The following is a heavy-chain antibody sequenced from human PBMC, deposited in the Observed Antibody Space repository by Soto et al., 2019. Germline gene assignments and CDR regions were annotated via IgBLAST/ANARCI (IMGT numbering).Heavy chain of an antibody. J-gene: IGHJ5*02. CDR2: VSGSGGNT. D-gene: IGHD3-22*01. Sequence: GGSLRLSCAGSGFTFSNYAMSWVRQAPGKGLEWVSSVSGSGGNTYYADSVKGRFTISRDNSKNTLYLQMNSLRAEDTAVYYCARDDTLHYYDSSGYTSNWFDPWGQGT. V-gene: IGHV3-23*01. CDR1: GFTFSNYA. CDR3: ARDDTLHYYDSSGYTSNWFDP.